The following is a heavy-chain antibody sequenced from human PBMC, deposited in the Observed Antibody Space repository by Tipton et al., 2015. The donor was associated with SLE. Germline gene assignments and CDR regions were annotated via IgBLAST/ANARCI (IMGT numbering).Heavy chain of an antibody. Sequence: SLRLSCSTSGFTFSSYAMSWVRQAPGKGLEWVSAISGSGGNTYYADSVKGRFTISRDNSKNTLYLQMNSLRVEDTAVYYCARFDKAGWLLNPHWGQGTLVTVSS. D-gene: IGHD2-15*01. J-gene: IGHJ4*02. CDR3: ARFDKAGWLLNPH. CDR2: ISGSGGNT. V-gene: IGHV3-23*01. CDR1: GFTFSSYA.